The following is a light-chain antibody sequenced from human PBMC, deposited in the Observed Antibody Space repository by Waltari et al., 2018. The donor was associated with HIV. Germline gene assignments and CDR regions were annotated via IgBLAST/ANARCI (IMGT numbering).Light chain of an antibody. J-gene: IGLJ1*01. CDR2: NVN. CDR3: CSHAGNFIFA. CDR1: SSYVDTF. Sequence: QSALTQPHSVSGSPGQSLTISCTGTSSYVDTFVSWYQQPPGKAPQVIIYNVNNRPAGVPERFSGAKSGNTAFLTISGLQAEDEAEYHCCSHAGNFIFAFGTGTKVTVL. V-gene: IGLV2-11*01.